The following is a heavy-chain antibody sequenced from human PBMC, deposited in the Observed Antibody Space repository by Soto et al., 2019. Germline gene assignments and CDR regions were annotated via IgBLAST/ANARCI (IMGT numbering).Heavy chain of an antibody. CDR1: GFTVSSNY. D-gene: IGHD3-10*01. CDR2: IYSGGST. J-gene: IGHJ1*01. V-gene: IGHV3-66*01. Sequence: PGGSLRLSCAASGFTVSSNYMSWVRQAPGKGLEWVSVIYSGGSTYYADSVKGRFTISRDNSKNTLYLQMNSLRAEDTAVYYCATNFPNYPGYFQHWGQGTLVTVSS. CDR3: ATNFPNYPGYFQH.